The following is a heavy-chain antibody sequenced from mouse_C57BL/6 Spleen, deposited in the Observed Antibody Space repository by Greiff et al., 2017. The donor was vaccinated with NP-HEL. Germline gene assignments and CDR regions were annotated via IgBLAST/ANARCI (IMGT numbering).Heavy chain of an antibody. CDR3: ARPLNPYDYLIAY. Sequence: VQLQQSGAELVRPGTSVKVSCKASGYAFTNYLIEWVKQRPGQGLEWIGVINPGSGGTNYNEKFKGKATLTADKSSSTAYMQLSSLTSEDSAVYFCARPLNPYDYLIAYWGQGTLVTVSA. V-gene: IGHV1-54*01. CDR2: INPGSGGT. D-gene: IGHD2-4*01. CDR1: GYAFTNYL. J-gene: IGHJ3*01.